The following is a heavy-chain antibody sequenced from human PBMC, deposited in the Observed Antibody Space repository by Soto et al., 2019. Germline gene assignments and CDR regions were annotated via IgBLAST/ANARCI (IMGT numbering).Heavy chain of an antibody. Sequence: QVQVVQSGAEVKKPGASVKVSCKASGYTFTTYYIHWVRQAPGQGLEWMGVINPSGGSINYAQKSQGRDTMTRDTSTSTVIIELSTLSSEDTAVYYCARDRGRGGSYYIYFYGMDVWGQGTTVTVSS. D-gene: IGHD1-26*01. V-gene: IGHV1-46*01. CDR3: ARDRGRGGSYYIYFYGMDV. CDR1: GYTFTTYY. J-gene: IGHJ6*02. CDR2: INPSGGSI.